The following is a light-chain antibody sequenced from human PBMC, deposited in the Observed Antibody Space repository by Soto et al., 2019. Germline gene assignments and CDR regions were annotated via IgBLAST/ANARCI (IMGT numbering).Light chain of an antibody. J-gene: IGKJ2*01. CDR2: AAS. CDR3: QKCSSAPYT. CDR1: QNISNY. Sequence: DIQMTQSPSSLSASVGDRVTITCRASQNISNYLAWYQQKPGKVPKLLIYAASTLQSGVPSRFSGSGSGTDFTLTISSLQPEDVATYYCQKCSSAPYTFGQGTKLEIK. V-gene: IGKV1-27*01.